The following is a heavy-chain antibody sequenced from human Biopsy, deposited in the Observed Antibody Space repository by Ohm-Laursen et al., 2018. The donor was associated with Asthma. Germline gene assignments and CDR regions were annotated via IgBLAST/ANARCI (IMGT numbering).Heavy chain of an antibody. CDR2: INAGNGNT. V-gene: IGHV1-3*01. CDR1: GYRLTDLS. Sequence: ASVKVSCKISGYRLTDLSMHWVRQAPGQRLEWMGWINAGNGNTKYSQKFQGRVTITRDTSASTAYMDLSSLRSEDTAVYYCARTYYDFLTGQVNDAFGIWGQGTVVTVSS. J-gene: IGHJ3*02. CDR3: ARTYYDFLTGQVNDAFGI. D-gene: IGHD3-9*01.